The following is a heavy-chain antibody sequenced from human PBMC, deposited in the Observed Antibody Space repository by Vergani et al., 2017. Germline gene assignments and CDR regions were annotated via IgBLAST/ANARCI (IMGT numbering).Heavy chain of an antibody. V-gene: IGHV3-11*04. Sequence: QVHLVESGGGLVKPGGSLRLSCAVSGFTFSNYYMSWVRQAPGTGLEWVAYISGSGGVSQYTDSVKGRFTIPRDNAKQSMSLQMNRLRSEDTAVYYCTRGLGIYDPPYVDSWGLGTLVAVSS. CDR2: ISGSGGVS. D-gene: IGHD2/OR15-2a*01. CDR1: GFTFSNYY. CDR3: TRGLGIYDPPYVDS. J-gene: IGHJ4*02.